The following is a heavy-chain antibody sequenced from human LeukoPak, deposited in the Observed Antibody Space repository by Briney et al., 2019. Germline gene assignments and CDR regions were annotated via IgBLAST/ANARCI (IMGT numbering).Heavy chain of an antibody. D-gene: IGHD2-2*01. CDR3: ARDYQLLLDY. V-gene: IGHV3-9*01. J-gene: IGHJ4*02. CDR1: GFTFDDYA. CDR2: ISWNSGSI. Sequence: PGGSLRLSCAASGFTFDDYAMHWVRQAPGKGLEWVSGISWNSGSIGYADSVKGRFTISRDNAKNSLYLQMNSLRAEDTAVYYCARDYQLLLDYWGQGTLVTVSS.